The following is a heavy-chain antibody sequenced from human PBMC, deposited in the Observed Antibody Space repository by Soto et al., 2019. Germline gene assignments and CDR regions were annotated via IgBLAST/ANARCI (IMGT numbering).Heavy chain of an antibody. D-gene: IGHD3-3*02. V-gene: IGHV4-39*02. CDR1: CGSIISSNSH. Sequence: PAETLSLTCTFSCGSIISSNSHWGCTRQPPGKGLEYIGSDYYGGAIFYSGNIYYNPSLKSRVTISIDTSKNHFALRLSSVTAADTGVYYCVRYDRINMKPYSPEGFHIWGQGTMVTVSS. CDR3: VRYDRINMKPYSPEGFHI. CDR2: DYYGGAIFYSGNI. J-gene: IGHJ3*02.